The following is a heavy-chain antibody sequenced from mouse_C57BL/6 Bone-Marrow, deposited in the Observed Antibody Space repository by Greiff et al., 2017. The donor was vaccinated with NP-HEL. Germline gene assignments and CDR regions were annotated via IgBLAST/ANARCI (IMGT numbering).Heavy chain of an antibody. CDR1: GFTFSDYG. CDR3: ARRYRGLYYYAMDY. V-gene: IGHV5-17*01. Sequence: EVQRVESGGGLVKPGGSLKLSCAASGFTFSDYGMHWVRQAPEKGLEWVAYISSGSSTIYYADTVKGRFTISRDNAKNPLFLQMTSLRSEDTAMYYCARRYRGLYYYAMDYWGQGTSVTVSS. CDR2: ISSGSSTI. D-gene: IGHD2-12*01. J-gene: IGHJ4*01.